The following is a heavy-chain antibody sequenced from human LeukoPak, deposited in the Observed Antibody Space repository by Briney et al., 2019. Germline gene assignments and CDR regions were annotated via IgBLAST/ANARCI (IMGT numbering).Heavy chain of an antibody. Sequence: GGSLRLSCAASGFTFSSYAMPWVRQAPGKGLEWVSGISGSGGGTYYADSVKSRFTISRDNSKNTLYLQMNSLTAEDTAVYYCARVTPSFAHNWFDPWGQGTLVTVSS. V-gene: IGHV3-23*01. D-gene: IGHD3-10*01. CDR3: ARVTPSFAHNWFDP. CDR1: GFTFSSYA. CDR2: ISGSGGGT. J-gene: IGHJ5*02.